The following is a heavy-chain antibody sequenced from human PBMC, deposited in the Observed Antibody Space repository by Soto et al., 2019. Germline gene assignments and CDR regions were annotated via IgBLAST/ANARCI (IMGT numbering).Heavy chain of an antibody. Sequence: ASVKVSCKASGYTFTDHGISWVRQAPGQGFEWMGIISPSGGSTGYAQKFQGRVTMTRDTSTSTVYMELSSLRSEDTAVYYCARTRVVTDAFDIWGQGTMVTVSS. CDR3: ARTRVVTDAFDI. V-gene: IGHV1-46*01. CDR1: GYTFTDHG. CDR2: ISPSGGST. D-gene: IGHD2-2*01. J-gene: IGHJ3*02.